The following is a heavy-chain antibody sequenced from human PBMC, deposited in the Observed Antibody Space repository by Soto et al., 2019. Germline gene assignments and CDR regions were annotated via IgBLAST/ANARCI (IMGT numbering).Heavy chain of an antibody. V-gene: IGHV4-59*01. D-gene: IGHD3-3*01. CDR1: GGSISSYY. CDR2: IYYSGST. CDR3: ARVAKDGFLEWLPFDY. Sequence: PSETLSLTCTVSGGSISSYYWSWIRQPPGKGLEWIGYIYYSGSTNYNPSLKSRVTISVDTSKNQFSLKLSSVTAADTAVYYCARVAKDGFLEWLPFDYWGQGTLVTVSS. J-gene: IGHJ4*02.